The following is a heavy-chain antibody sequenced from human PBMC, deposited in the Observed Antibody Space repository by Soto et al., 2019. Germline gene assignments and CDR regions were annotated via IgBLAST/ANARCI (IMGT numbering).Heavy chain of an antibody. J-gene: IGHJ1*01. D-gene: IGHD1-20*01. CDR1: GGTFSGYA. CDR3: VRDPRSITGTTSSEDFQF. V-gene: IGHV1-69*01. Sequence: QAHLMQSGAEVKKPGSSVKVSCKASGGTFSGYAISWVRQRPGRGLEWMGGIIPIFGITTYAEKFQGRITLAADESTGTAFMDLRSLISEDTAVYYCVRDPRSITGTTSSEDFQFWGPGT. CDR2: IIPIFGIT.